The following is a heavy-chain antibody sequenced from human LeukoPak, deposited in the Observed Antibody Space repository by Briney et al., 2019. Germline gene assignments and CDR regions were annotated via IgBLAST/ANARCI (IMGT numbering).Heavy chain of an antibody. V-gene: IGHV1-18*01. CDR1: GYTFTSYG. CDR3: ARAQDYYDSSGYDY. D-gene: IGHD3-22*01. CDR2: ISAYNGNT. J-gene: IGHJ4*02. Sequence: ASVKVSCKASGYTFTSYGISWVRQAPGQGLEWMGWISAYNGNTNYAQKLQGRVTMTTDTSTSTAYMELRSLRSDDTAGYYCARAQDYYDSSGYDYWGQGTLVTVSS.